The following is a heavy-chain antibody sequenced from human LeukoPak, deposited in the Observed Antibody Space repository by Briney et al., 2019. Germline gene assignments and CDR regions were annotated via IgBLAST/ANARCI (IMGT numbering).Heavy chain of an antibody. CDR3: ARGVEPLAANTLAY. V-gene: IGHV3-53*01. Sequence: AGSLSLSCAASGFTVITNDMTWVRQAPGKGLERVSVLYSDGNTKYADSVQGRFTISRDNSKNTLYLEMNSLSPDDTAVYYCARGVEPLAANTLAYWGQGTLVTVSS. D-gene: IGHD1-14*01. J-gene: IGHJ4*02. CDR2: LYSDGNT. CDR1: GFTVITND.